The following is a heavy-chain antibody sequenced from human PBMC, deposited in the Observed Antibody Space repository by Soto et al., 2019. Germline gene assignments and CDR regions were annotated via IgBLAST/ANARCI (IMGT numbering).Heavy chain of an antibody. J-gene: IGHJ6*02. CDR3: ARDPRITLIRSYHSLAV. D-gene: IGHD3-10*01. CDR1: GGTFDSYA. CDR2: ITPIFRAA. Sequence: SVKVSCKALGGTFDSYAVSWVRQAPGQGLEWVGGITPIFRAADYAQKFQGRITITADLSTSTSYMELSSLTSDDTGVYYCARDPRITLIRSYHSLAVWGQGTTVTVSS. V-gene: IGHV1-69*13.